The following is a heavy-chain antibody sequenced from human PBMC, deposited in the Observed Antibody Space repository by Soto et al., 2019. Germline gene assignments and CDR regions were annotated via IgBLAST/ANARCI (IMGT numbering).Heavy chain of an antibody. CDR3: ARPSMVRGVIDYMAV. D-gene: IGHD3-10*01. J-gene: IGHJ6*03. V-gene: IGHV4-39*01. Sequence: PSETLSLTCAFSGGSISSSVYYWCWILQPPGKGLEWIGGIYYSGGAYYNPSLKSRFTISVDTSKNQFSLTMSSVPAADTAVYYCARPSMVRGVIDYMAVWGKATTVTVSS. CDR1: GGSISSSVYY. CDR2: IYYSGGA.